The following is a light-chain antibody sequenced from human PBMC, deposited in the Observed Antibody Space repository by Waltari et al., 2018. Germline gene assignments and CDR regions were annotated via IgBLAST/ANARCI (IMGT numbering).Light chain of an antibody. CDR2: DVS. CDR1: SSDVGCYNY. Sequence: QSALTQPASVSGSPGQSITIPCPGTSSDVGCYNYFSWYQQHPGKAPKLMIYDVSNRPSGVSNRFSGSKSGNTASLTISGLQAEDEADYYCSSYTSSSTRVFGGGTKLTVL. J-gene: IGLJ2*01. CDR3: SSYTSSSTRV. V-gene: IGLV2-14*03.